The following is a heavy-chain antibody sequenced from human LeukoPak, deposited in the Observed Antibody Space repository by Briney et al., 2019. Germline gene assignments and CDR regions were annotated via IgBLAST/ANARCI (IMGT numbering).Heavy chain of an antibody. CDR2: ISYDGSNK. CDR1: GFTFSSYA. CDR3: ASSDSSPDAFDI. J-gene: IGHJ3*02. D-gene: IGHD3-22*01. V-gene: IGHV3-30*04. Sequence: GRSLRLSCAASGFTFSSYAMHWVRQAPGKGLEWVAVISYDGSNKYYADSVKGRFTISGDNSKNTLYLQMNSLRAEDTAVYYCASSDSSPDAFDIWGQGTMVTVSS.